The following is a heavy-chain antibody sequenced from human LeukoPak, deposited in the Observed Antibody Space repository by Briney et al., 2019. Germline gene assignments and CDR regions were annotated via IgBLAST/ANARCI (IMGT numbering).Heavy chain of an antibody. V-gene: IGHV1-24*01. D-gene: IGHD6-13*01. J-gene: IGHJ4*02. Sequence: ASVKVFCKVSGYTLTELSMHWVRQAPGKGLEWMGGFDPEDGETIYAQKFQGRVTMTEDTSTDTAYMELSSLRSEDTAVYYCATGGLLSSSWYEHYWGQGTLVTVSS. CDR1: GYTLTELS. CDR3: ATGGLLSSSWYEHY. CDR2: FDPEDGET.